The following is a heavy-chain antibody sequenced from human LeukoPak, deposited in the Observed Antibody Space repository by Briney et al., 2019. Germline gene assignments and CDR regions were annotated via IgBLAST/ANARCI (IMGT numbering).Heavy chain of an antibody. V-gene: IGHV4-39*07. CDR1: GGSISSSSYY. D-gene: IGHD5-18*01. J-gene: IGHJ4*02. CDR3: ARGRRIQLWLHFDY. CDR2: INHSGST. Sequence: PSETLSLTCTVSGGSISSSSYYWSWIRQPPGKGLEWIGEINHSGSTNYNPSLKSRVTISVDTSKNQFSLKLSSVTAADTAVYYCARGRRIQLWLHFDYWGQGTLVTVSS.